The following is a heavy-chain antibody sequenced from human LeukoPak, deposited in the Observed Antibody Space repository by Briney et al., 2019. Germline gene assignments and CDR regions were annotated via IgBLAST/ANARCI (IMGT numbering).Heavy chain of an antibody. Sequence: SETLSLTCTVSGGSISSYYWSWIRQPPGKGLEWIGYISDSGSTNYNSSLKSRVTISVDTSKTHFSLKPRSVTAADTAVYYCARHGGGWTFDYWGQGTLVTASS. J-gene: IGHJ4*02. D-gene: IGHD6-19*01. CDR2: ISDSGST. CDR3: ARHGGGWTFDY. V-gene: IGHV4-59*08. CDR1: GGSISSYY.